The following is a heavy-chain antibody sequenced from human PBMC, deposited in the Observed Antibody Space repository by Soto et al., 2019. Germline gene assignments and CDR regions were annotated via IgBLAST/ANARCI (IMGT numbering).Heavy chain of an antibody. D-gene: IGHD2-2*01. CDR3: AKRYCTTTSCVRGIDY. V-gene: IGHV3-23*01. CDR2: ISGSGGDT. J-gene: IGHJ4*02. Sequence: EVQLLESGGGLVQPGGSLRLSCAASGFTFTNYAMTWVRQAPGKGLEWVSTISGSGGDTYYADSIKGRFTISRDNSKNTLYLQMNSLRAEDTAVYYCAKRYCTTTSCVRGIDYWGQGTLVTVSS. CDR1: GFTFTNYA.